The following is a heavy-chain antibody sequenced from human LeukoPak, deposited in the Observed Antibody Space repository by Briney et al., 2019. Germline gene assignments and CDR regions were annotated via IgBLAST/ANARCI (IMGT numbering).Heavy chain of an antibody. CDR1: GFTFDDYA. CDR2: ISWNSGSI. Sequence: GGSLRLSCAASGFTFDDYAMHWVRQAPGKGLEWVSGISWNSGSIGYADSVKGRFTISRDNAKNSLYLQMNSLRAEDTALYYCAKFSLGAYYYDSSGSYFDYWGQGTLVTVSS. V-gene: IGHV3-9*01. J-gene: IGHJ4*02. CDR3: AKFSLGAYYYDSSGSYFDY. D-gene: IGHD3-22*01.